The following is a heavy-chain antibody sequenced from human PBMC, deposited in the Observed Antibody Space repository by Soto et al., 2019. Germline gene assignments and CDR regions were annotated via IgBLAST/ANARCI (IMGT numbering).Heavy chain of an antibody. CDR2: INTYSDRT. D-gene: IGHD2-8*02. CDR1: GYTFTNYG. V-gene: IGHV1-18*04. CDR3: ARDYTGRGYFDH. Sequence: GASVKVSCKASGYTFTNYGISWVRQAPGQGLEWLGWINTYSDRTNYAQEFQGRVSMTTEKSTSTVYMELRSLRSGDTALYYCARDYTGRGYFDHWGQGSLVTVSS. J-gene: IGHJ4*02.